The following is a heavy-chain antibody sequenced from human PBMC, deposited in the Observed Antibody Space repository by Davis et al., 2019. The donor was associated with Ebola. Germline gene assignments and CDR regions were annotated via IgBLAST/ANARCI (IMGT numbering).Heavy chain of an antibody. Sequence: GESLKISCKGSGYSFTSYWIGWVRQMPGKGLEWMGIIYPGDSDTRYSPSFQSQVTISADKSISTAYLQWSSLKASDTAMYYCARLGGYCISTSCYRGNWFDPWGQGTLVTVSS. CDR1: GYSFTSYW. V-gene: IGHV5-51*01. CDR3: ARLGGYCISTSCYRGNWFDP. D-gene: IGHD2-2*01. J-gene: IGHJ5*02. CDR2: IYPGDSDT.